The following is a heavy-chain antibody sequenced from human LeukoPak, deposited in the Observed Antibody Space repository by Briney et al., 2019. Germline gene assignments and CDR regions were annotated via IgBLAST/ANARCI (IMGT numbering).Heavy chain of an antibody. CDR2: ISYDGSNK. CDR3: ARDPGYYDILTGLFDI. D-gene: IGHD3-9*01. V-gene: IGHV3-30*03. CDR1: GFTFSDYY. J-gene: IGHJ3*02. Sequence: PGGSLRLSCAASGFTFSDYYMSWIRQAPGKGLEWVAVISYDGSNKYYADSVKGRFTISRDNSKNTLYLQMNSLRSEDTAVYYCARDPGYYDILTGLFDIWGQGTMVTVSS.